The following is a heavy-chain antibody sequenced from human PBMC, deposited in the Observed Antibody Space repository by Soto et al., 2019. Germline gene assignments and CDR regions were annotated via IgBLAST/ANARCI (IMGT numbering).Heavy chain of an antibody. J-gene: IGHJ6*02. CDR1: GGSISSSNW. CDR2: IYHSGST. V-gene: IGHV4-4*02. Sequence: PSETLSLTCAVSGGSISSSNWWSWVRQPPGKGLEWIGEIYHSGSTNYNPSLKSRVTISVDKSKNQFSLKLSSVTAADTAVYYCASRAERGYDILTGYYYYYYGMDVWGQGTTVTVSS. CDR3: ASRAERGYDILTGYYYYYYGMDV. D-gene: IGHD3-9*01.